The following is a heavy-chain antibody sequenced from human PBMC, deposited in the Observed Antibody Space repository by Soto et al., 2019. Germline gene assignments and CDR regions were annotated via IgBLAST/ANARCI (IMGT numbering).Heavy chain of an antibody. CDR2: INHSGST. CDR3: ARLNLPPYIAVAGILDEKDDY. J-gene: IGHJ4*02. V-gene: IGHV4-34*01. Sequence: PSETLSLTCAVYGGSFSGYYWSWIRQPPGKGLEWIGEINHSGSTNYNPSLKSRVTISVDTSKNQFSLKLSSVTAADTAVYYCARLNLPPYIAVAGILDEKDDYWGQGTLVTVSS. D-gene: IGHD6-19*01. CDR1: GGSFSGYY.